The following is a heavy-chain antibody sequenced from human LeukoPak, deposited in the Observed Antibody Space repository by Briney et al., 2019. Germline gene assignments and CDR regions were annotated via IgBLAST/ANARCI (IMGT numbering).Heavy chain of an antibody. CDR3: ATARDDVWGTYRWYFFDN. Sequence: SETLSLTCTVSGSSISRDFFWGWIRQTPGEGLHWIGTISLSGGSYYNPSLQSRVTLSVDTSENQVSLKLSSVTAADTAVYYCATARDDVWGTYRWYFFDNWGQGTLVTVSS. CDR2: ISLSGGS. V-gene: IGHV4-38-2*02. CDR1: GSSISRDFF. J-gene: IGHJ4*02. D-gene: IGHD3-16*02.